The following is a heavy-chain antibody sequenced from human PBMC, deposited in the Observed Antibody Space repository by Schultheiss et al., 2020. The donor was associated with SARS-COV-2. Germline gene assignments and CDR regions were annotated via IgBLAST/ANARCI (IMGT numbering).Heavy chain of an antibody. V-gene: IGHV4-34*01. D-gene: IGHD3-10*01. CDR2: IYYSGST. CDR3: ARNPERFGELLVSSQYYYGMDV. Sequence: SETLSLTCAVYGGSFSGYYWSWIRQPPGKGLEWIGYIYYSGSTYYNPSLKSRVTISVDTSKNQFSLKLSSVTAADTAVYYCARNPERFGELLVSSQYYYGMDVWGQGTTVTVSS. CDR1: GGSFSGYY. J-gene: IGHJ6*02.